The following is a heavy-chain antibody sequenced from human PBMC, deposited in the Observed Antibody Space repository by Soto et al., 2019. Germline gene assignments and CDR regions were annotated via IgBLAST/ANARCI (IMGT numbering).Heavy chain of an antibody. CDR2: IIQDGRP. V-gene: IGHV3-23*01. D-gene: IGHD4-17*01. J-gene: IGHJ4*02. Sequence: EVQLLESGGGLVQPGGSWSLPVAASGSPLGPYGMPWARQVPGGGREWVSGIIQDGRPHNADSVKGRFTISRDNSRSSVYLEMIALRGEDTAVYYCAKDMRPDGVWDFGHWGQGTLVTVSS. CDR1: GSPLGPYG. CDR3: AKDMRPDGVWDFGH.